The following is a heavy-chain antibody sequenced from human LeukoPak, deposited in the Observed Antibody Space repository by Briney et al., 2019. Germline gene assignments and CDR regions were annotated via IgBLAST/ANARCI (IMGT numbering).Heavy chain of an antibody. J-gene: IGHJ4*02. CDR1: GFTVSSNY. CDR2: IYSGGNT. CDR3: AKTPPIIAAAVFFDY. Sequence: PGGSLRLSCAASGFTVSSNYMSWVRQAPGRGLEWVSLIYSGGNTYYADSVKGRFTISRDNSKNTLYLQMNSLRAEDTAVYYCAKTPPIIAAAVFFDYWGQGTLVTVSS. V-gene: IGHV3-53*01. D-gene: IGHD6-13*01.